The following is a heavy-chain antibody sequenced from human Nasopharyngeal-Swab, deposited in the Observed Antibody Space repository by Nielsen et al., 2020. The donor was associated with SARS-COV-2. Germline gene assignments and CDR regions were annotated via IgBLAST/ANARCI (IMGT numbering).Heavy chain of an antibody. CDR2: IVVGSGNT. D-gene: IGHD1-26*01. V-gene: IGHV1-58*02. Sequence: SVKVSCNASGFTFTSYAMQWVRQARGQRLEWIGWIVVGSGNTNYAQKFQERVTITRDMSTSTAYMELSNLRTEDTAVYYCAALWEPLDYWGQGTLVTVSS. CDR3: AALWEPLDY. CDR1: GFTFTSYA. J-gene: IGHJ4*02.